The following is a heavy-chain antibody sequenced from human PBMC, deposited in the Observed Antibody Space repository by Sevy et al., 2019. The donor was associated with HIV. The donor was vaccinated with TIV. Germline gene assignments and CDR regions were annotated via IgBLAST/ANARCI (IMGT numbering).Heavy chain of an antibody. D-gene: IGHD6-19*01. CDR2: ISYDGTNE. CDR1: RFTFNTYA. J-gene: IGHJ4*02. Sequence: GGSLRLSCAASRFTFNTYAMHWVRQAPGKGLDWAAFISYDGTNEYYADSVKGRFTISRDNSKNTLYLQMNSLRAEDTAVYYCARDGVSSGWYRGYYFDYWGQGTLVTVSS. CDR3: ARDGVSSGWYRGYYFDY. V-gene: IGHV3-30*04.